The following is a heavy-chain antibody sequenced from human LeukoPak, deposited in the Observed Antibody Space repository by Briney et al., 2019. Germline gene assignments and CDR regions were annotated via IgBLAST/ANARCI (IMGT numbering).Heavy chain of an antibody. D-gene: IGHD6-6*01. CDR2: IYYSGST. CDR3: ARGGSTSSDFDF. CDR1: AGSISSYY. J-gene: IGHJ4*02. Sequence: SETLSLTCTVPAGSISSYYWSWIRQPPGKGLEWIGYIYYSGSTNYNPSLKSRVTMSVDTSKNQFSLKLSSVTAADTAVYYCARGGSTSSDFDFWGQGTLVTVSS. V-gene: IGHV4-59*01.